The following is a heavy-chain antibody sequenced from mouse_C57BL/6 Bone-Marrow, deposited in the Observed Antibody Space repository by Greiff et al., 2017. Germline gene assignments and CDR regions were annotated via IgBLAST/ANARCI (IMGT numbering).Heavy chain of an antibody. CDR1: EYEFPSYD. CDR3: ARWGGVGYCDWYFDV. CDR2: INSDGGST. Sequence: VQLKQSGGGLVQPGESLKLSCESNEYEFPSYDMSWVRKTPEQRLELVAAINSDGGSTYYPDTIERRSIFSRDNTTNTAYLQMSSLRSEDSALYYCARWGGVGYCDWYFDVWGTGTTVTVSS. V-gene: IGHV5-2*01. J-gene: IGHJ1*03. D-gene: IGHD2-3*01.